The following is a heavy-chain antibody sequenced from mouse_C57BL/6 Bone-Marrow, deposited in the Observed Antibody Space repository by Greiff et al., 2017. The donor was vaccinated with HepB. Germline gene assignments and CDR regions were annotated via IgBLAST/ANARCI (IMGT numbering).Heavy chain of an antibody. D-gene: IGHD1-1*01. CDR1: GFTFSSYA. V-gene: IGHV5-4*03. CDR2: ISDGGSYT. J-gene: IGHJ1*03. Sequence: EVKLVESGGGLVKPGGSLKLSCAASGFTFSSYAMSWVRQTPEKRLEWVATISDGGSYTYYPDNVKGRFTISRDNANNNLYLQMSHLKSEDTAMYYCARAPYYDGSSPYWYFDVWGTGTTVTVSS. CDR3: ARAPYYDGSSPYWYFDV.